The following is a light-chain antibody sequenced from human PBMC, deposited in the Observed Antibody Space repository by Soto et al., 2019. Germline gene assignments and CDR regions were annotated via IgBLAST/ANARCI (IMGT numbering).Light chain of an antibody. Sequence: EIVLTQSPATLSLSPGERATLSCRASQSVSSSYLAWYRQKPGQAPRLLIYGASSRATGITDRFSGSGSGTDFTLTISRLEPEDFAVYYCQQYGNSPPTFGQGTKG. CDR1: QSVSSSY. CDR2: GAS. V-gene: IGKV3-20*01. CDR3: QQYGNSPPT. J-gene: IGKJ1*01.